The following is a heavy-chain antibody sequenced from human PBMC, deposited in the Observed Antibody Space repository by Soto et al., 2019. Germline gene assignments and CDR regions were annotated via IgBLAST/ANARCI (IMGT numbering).Heavy chain of an antibody. CDR2: IIPIFGTA. Sequence: SVKVSCKASGGTFSSYAISWVRQAPGQGLEWMGGIIPIFGTANYAQKFQGRVTITADESTSTAYMELSSLRSEDTAVYYCARGRDDILTGCMDYWGQGTLVTVSS. CDR1: GGTFSSYA. V-gene: IGHV1-69*13. CDR3: ARGRDDILTGCMDY. D-gene: IGHD3-9*01. J-gene: IGHJ4*02.